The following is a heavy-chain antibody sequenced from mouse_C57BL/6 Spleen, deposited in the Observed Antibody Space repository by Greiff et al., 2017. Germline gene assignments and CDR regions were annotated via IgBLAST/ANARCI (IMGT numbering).Heavy chain of an antibody. Sequence: VPLQQPGAELVKPGASVKLSCKASGYTFTSYWMHWVKQRPGQGLEWIGMIHPNSGSTNYNEKFKSKATLTVDKSSSTAYMQLSSLTSEDSAVYYCARPPLDYYAMEDWGQGTSVTVSS. CDR2: IHPNSGST. V-gene: IGHV1-64*01. CDR1: GYTFTSYW. CDR3: ARPPLDYYAMED. J-gene: IGHJ4*01.